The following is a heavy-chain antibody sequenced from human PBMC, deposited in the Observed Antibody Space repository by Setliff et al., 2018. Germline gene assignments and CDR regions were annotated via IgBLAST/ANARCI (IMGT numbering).Heavy chain of an antibody. CDR2: IYPGDSDT. CDR3: ARQAIFGSDAFDI. J-gene: IGHJ3*02. D-gene: IGHD3-3*01. Sequence: GESLKISCKGSGYSSTNYWIGWVRQMPGKGLEWMGIIYPGDSDTRYSPSFQGQVTISADKSISTAYLQWSSLKASDTAMYYCARQAIFGSDAFDIWGQGTMVTVSS. CDR1: GYSSTNYW. V-gene: IGHV5-51*01.